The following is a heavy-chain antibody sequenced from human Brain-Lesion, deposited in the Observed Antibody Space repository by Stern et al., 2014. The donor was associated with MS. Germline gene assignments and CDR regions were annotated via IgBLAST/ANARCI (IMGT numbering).Heavy chain of an antibody. V-gene: IGHV1-2*02. Sequence: VQLVASGAEVKKPGASVKVSCKASGYTFTGYYMYWVRQAPGQGLEWMGWINPNSGGTHYAQKVQGRVTMTRDTSITTAYMELSRLRSDDTAVYYCARGYYGSGRPQKGMDVWGQGTTVTVSS. CDR3: ARGYYGSGRPQKGMDV. J-gene: IGHJ6*02. CDR1: GYTFTGYY. D-gene: IGHD3-10*01. CDR2: INPNSGGT.